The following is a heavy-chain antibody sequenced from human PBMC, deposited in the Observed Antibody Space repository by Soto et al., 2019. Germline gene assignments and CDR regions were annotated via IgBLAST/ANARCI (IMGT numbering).Heavy chain of an antibody. D-gene: IGHD5-18*01. V-gene: IGHV1-69*01. Sequence: QVQLVQSGAEVRKPGSSVRVSCKVSGGTFNNYPISWVRQAPGRGVEWMGGIIPIFESADYAQIFQDRIKITADGSTSTAYMELSSLRSEDTAVYYCAGSVGPDALKTVDTAMVSAEYYYYGLDVWGQGTTVTVSS. J-gene: IGHJ6*02. CDR3: AGSVGPDALKTVDTAMVSAEYYYYGLDV. CDR2: IIPIFESA. CDR1: GGTFNNYP.